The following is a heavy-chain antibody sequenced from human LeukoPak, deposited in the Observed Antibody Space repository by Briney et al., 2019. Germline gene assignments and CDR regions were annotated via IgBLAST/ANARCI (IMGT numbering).Heavy chain of an antibody. J-gene: IGHJ4*02. V-gene: IGHV4-30-4*08. CDR1: GGSISSGDYY. CDR3: ARGAGAAPKGYYFDY. D-gene: IGHD2-15*01. Sequence: PSETLSLTCTVSGGSISSGDYYWSWIRLPPGKGLEWIGYIYYSGSTYYNPSLKSRVTISVDTSKNQFSLKLSSVTAADTAVYYCARGAGAAPKGYYFDYWGQGTLVTVSS. CDR2: IYYSGST.